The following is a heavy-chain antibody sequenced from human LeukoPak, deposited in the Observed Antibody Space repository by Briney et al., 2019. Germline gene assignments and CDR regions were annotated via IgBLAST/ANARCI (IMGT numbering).Heavy chain of an antibody. Sequence: GGSLRLFCAACGFSFNIYCMSWVRQAPGKGLEWVANINHDGSEKYYVDSVKGRFTISRDNAENSLYLQMNSLRAEDTAVYYRTRNVYWRFDYCCQGNLVSVSS. J-gene: IGHJ4*02. CDR1: GFSFNIYC. CDR2: INHDGSEK. V-gene: IGHV3-7*03. D-gene: IGHD1-26*01. CDR3: TRNVYWRFDY.